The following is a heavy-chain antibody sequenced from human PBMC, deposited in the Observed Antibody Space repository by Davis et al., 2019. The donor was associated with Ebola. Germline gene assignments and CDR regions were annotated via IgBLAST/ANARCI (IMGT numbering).Heavy chain of an antibody. V-gene: IGHV1-69*13. D-gene: IGHD1-26*01. CDR3: ATGWGELLGDY. J-gene: IGHJ4*02. CDR1: RGTFGSYA. CDR2: VIPMFGTS. Sequence: AASVKVSCKASRGTFGSYAISWVRQAPGQGLEWMGGVIPMFGTSKYAQKFQDRVTITADESTNTAYMELRSLRSDDTAVYYCATGWGELLGDYWGQGTLVTVSS.